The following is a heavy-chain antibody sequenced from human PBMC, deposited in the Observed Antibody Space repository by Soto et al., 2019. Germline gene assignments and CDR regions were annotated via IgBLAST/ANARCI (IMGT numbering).Heavy chain of an antibody. Sequence: EVQLLESGGGLVQPGGSLRLSCAASGFTFRTYAMNWVRQAPGEGLEWVSAISGGGDNTYYADSVKGRFTISRDNSKNTLYLQMNSLRADDTAVFYCAKDGGGGFIAGIDYWGQGTLVTVSS. CDR2: ISGGGDNT. D-gene: IGHD3-16*01. CDR3: AKDGGGGFIAGIDY. CDR1: GFTFRTYA. J-gene: IGHJ4*02. V-gene: IGHV3-23*01.